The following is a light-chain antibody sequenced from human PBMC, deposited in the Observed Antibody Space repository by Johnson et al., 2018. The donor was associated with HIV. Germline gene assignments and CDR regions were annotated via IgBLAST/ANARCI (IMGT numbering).Light chain of an antibody. Sequence: QSVLSQPPSVSAAPGQKVTISCSGSSSNIGNNYVSWYQQLPRGAPKLLIYENNKRPSGIPDRFSGSKSGTSATLDITGLQSGDAADYYCGAWDSSLSAYVFGNGTKVSGL. CDR1: SSNIGNNY. V-gene: IGLV1-51*02. CDR3: GAWDSSLSAYV. CDR2: ENN. J-gene: IGLJ1*01.